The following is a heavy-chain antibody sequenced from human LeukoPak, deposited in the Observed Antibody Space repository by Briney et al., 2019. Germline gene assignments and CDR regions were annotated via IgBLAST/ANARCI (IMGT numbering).Heavy chain of an antibody. CDR1: GFTFSNYE. CDR2: ISTSGSTI. V-gene: IGHV3-48*03. D-gene: IGHD6-13*01. Sequence: PGGSLRLSCAASGFTFSNYEMNWVRQAPGKGLEWISYISTSGSTIKYADSVKGRFTVSRDNAKNSLYLQMSSLRAEDTAVYYCVKGTAAVTLWGQGTLVTVSS. CDR3: VKGTAAVTL. J-gene: IGHJ4*02.